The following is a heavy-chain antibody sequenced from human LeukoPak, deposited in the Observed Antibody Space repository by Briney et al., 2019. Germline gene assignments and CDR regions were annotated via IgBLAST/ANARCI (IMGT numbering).Heavy chain of an antibody. D-gene: IGHD5-18*01. CDR3: ARDPGGNGDTAMTAY. CDR1: GFTFSSYA. Sequence: GGSLRLSCTASGFTFSSYARHWVRQAPGKGLEWVAVISYDGSNKYYADSVKGRFTISRDNSKNTLYLQMNSLRAEDTAVYYCARDPGGNGDTAMTAYWGQGTLVTVSS. J-gene: IGHJ4*02. V-gene: IGHV3-30-3*01. CDR2: ISYDGSNK.